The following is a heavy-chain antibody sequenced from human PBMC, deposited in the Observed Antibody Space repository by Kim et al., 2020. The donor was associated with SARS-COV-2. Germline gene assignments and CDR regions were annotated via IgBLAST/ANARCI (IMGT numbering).Heavy chain of an antibody. Sequence: YYADSLEGRFTISRDNSKNSVYLQISSLRTDDTALYYCASAFGAGITDSFDLWGQGTMVTVSS. CDR3: ASAFGAGITDSFDL. V-gene: IGHV3-43*01. J-gene: IGHJ3*01. D-gene: IGHD3-3*01.